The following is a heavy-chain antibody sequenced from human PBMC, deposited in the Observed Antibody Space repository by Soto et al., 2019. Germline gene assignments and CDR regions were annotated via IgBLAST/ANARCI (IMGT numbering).Heavy chain of an antibody. D-gene: IGHD6-13*01. CDR1: GFTFSSYW. V-gene: IGHV3-74*01. CDR3: ARDPSSSWYNYFDP. Sequence: PGXSLRLSCAASGFTFSSYWIHWVHQAPGKGLVWVSRMNSDGSNINYADSVKGRFTTSRDNAKSTLYLQMNSLRDEDTAEYYCARDPSSSWYNYFDPWGQGTLVTVSS. J-gene: IGHJ5*02. CDR2: MNSDGSNI.